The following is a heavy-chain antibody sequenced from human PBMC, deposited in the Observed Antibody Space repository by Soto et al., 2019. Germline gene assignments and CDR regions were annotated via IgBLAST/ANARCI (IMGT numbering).Heavy chain of an antibody. J-gene: IGHJ6*02. CDR3: ARVSGSYYHGMDV. CDR2: IDHSGST. Sequence: VTLSLICAVACGCISSGHWWRGVGPAPAQGGEGIGEIDHSGSTDYSPPLQSRVTISVDKSKNQFSLKLSSVTAADTAVYYCARVSGSYYHGMDVWGQGTTVTVS. CDR1: CGCISSGHW. D-gene: IGHD1-26*01. V-gene: IGHV4-4*02.